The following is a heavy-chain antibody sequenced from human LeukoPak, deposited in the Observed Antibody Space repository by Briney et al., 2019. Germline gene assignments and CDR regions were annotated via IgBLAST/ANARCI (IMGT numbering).Heavy chain of an antibody. Sequence: GGSMRLSCAASGFTFSDYPMHWVRQAPGKGLEWVALISYDGSYKYYADSVKGRFAISRDNSKNTLFLQMNSLRAEDTAVFYCARDSRYCSGASCSSGSYNYYGMDVWGQGTTVAVSS. D-gene: IGHD2-15*01. J-gene: IGHJ6*02. CDR1: GFTFSDYP. CDR3: ARDSRYCSGASCSSGSYNYYGMDV. CDR2: ISYDGSYK. V-gene: IGHV3-30*09.